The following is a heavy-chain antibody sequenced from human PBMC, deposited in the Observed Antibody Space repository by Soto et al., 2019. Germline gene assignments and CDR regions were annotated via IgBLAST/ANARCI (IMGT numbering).Heavy chain of an antibody. Sequence: SETLSLTCAVSGDSVTTDDWWWGWVRQPSGRELEWIGEVYHSGYTNYNPSFKSRVIMSVDQSKNQFSLKLNSVTAADTAVYYFVRGGLRYLDVIYFAYWGQGIQVTVS. CDR3: VRGGLRYLDVIYFAY. J-gene: IGHJ4*02. CDR1: GDSVTTDDW. V-gene: IGHV4-4*02. CDR2: VYHSGYT. D-gene: IGHD3-9*01.